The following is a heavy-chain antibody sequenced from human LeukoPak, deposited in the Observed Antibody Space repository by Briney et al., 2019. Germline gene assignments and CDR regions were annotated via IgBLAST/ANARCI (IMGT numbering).Heavy chain of an antibody. CDR2: INPNSGDT. CDR3: ARDYCSSTSCLFDY. D-gene: IGHD2-2*01. V-gene: IGHV1-2*06. J-gene: IGHJ4*02. CDR1: GYTFTGYH. Sequence: ASVKISCRASGYTFTGYHIHWVRQAPGQGLEWMGRINPNSGDTNYAQNFQGRVTMTRDTSINTAYMELSRLRSDDTAVYYCARDYCSSTSCLFDYWGQGTLVTVSS.